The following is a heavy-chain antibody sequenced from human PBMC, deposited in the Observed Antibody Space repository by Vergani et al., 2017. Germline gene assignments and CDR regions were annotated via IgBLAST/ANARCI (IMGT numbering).Heavy chain of an antibody. CDR2: IYYSGST. CDR3: GGLPDYDILTGYSFWAQIDAFDI. V-gene: IGHV4-39*01. Sequence: QLQLQESGPGLVKPSETLSLTCTVSGGSISSSSYYWGWIRQPPGKGLEWIGSIYYSGSTYYNPSLKSRVTISVDTSKNQLSLKLSSVTAADTAVYYCGGLPDYDILTGYSFWAQIDAFDIWGQGTMVTVSS. D-gene: IGHD3-9*01. CDR1: GGSISSSSYY. J-gene: IGHJ3*02.